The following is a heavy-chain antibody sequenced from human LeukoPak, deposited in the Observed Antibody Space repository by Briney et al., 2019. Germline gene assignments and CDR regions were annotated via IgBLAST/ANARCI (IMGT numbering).Heavy chain of an antibody. V-gene: IGHV3-48*01. Sequence: GGSLRLSCVGSGFTFSRHSMSWVRQAPGKGLEWISYISSSSSHIYYSHTVRSRFTISRDNAKNSVYLQMNSLRAEDTAVYFCARDRAGYNWVDYWGQGTLVSVSS. CDR1: GFTFSRHS. CDR2: ISSSSSHI. CDR3: ARDRAGYNWVDY. D-gene: IGHD5-24*01. J-gene: IGHJ4*02.